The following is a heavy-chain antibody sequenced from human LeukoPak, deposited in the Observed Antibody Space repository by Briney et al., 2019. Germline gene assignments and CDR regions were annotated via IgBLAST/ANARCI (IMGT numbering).Heavy chain of an antibody. V-gene: IGHV3-23*01. CDR3: AKPYYYDSSGYLGAFDI. CDR2: ISGSGGST. D-gene: IGHD3-22*01. Sequence: PGGSLKLSCAASGFTFSSYALSGVRQAPGKGLKWVSAISGSGGSTYYADSVKGRFTISRDNSKNTLYLQMNSLRAEDTAVYYCAKPYYYDSSGYLGAFDIWGQGTMVTVSS. CDR1: GFTFSSYA. J-gene: IGHJ3*02.